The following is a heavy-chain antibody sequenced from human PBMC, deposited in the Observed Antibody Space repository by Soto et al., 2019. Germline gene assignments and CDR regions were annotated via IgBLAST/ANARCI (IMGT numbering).Heavy chain of an antibody. CDR1: GGSISSGGYY. D-gene: IGHD3-10*01. CDR3: ARGGSGSYYILYNWFDP. V-gene: IGHV4-31*03. Sequence: SETLSLTCTVSGGSISSGGYYWSWIRQHPGKGLEWIGYIYYSGSTYYNPSLKSRVTISVDTSKNQSSLKLSSVTAADTAVYYCARGGSGSYYILYNWFDPWGQGTLVTVSS. CDR2: IYYSGST. J-gene: IGHJ5*02.